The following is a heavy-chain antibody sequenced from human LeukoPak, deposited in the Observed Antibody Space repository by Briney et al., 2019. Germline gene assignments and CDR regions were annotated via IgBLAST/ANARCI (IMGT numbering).Heavy chain of an antibody. CDR1: GFTFGSYA. V-gene: IGHV3-23*01. D-gene: IGHD3-10*01. Sequence: PGGSLRLSYVASGFTFGSYAMTWVRQASGKGLEWVSSISANGDSTLYADSVKGRFTISRDNSKYTMFLQMNSLRAEDTAVYYCANSRPGGYWYFDLWGRGTLVTVSS. J-gene: IGHJ2*01. CDR2: ISANGDST. CDR3: ANSRPGGYWYFDL.